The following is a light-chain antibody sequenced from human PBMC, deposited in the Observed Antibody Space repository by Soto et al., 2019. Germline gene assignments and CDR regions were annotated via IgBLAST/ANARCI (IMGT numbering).Light chain of an antibody. Sequence: EIVMTQSPATLSVSPGERATLSCRASQRVSSNLAWYQQKPGQAPRLLIYVASTRATGIQARFSGSGSGTSFTLTISSQLSEYIACYYGKNYKNLARTFFQETKEEIK. V-gene: IGKV3-15*01. CDR3: KNYKNLART. J-gene: IGKJ1*01. CDR1: QRVSSN. CDR2: VAS.